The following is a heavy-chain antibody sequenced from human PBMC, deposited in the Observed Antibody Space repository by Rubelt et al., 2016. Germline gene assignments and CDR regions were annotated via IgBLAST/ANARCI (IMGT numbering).Heavy chain of an antibody. V-gene: IGHV4-38-2*02. CDR1: GYSISSDYY. J-gene: IGHJ4*02. CDR3: ARKPSVVLLATLFDC. Sequence: QVQLQESGPGLVKPSETLSLTCTVSGYSISSDYYWGWIRQPPGKGLEWIGSSSYTGRTYYNPSLTSRVTISVDTSENNFSLTLTSVTAADTALYYCARKPSVVLLATLFDCWGQGALVTVSS. CDR2: SSYTGRT. D-gene: IGHD2-15*01.